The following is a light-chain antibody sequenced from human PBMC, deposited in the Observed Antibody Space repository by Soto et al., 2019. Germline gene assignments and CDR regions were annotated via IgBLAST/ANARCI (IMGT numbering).Light chain of an antibody. Sequence: QSALTQPASVSGSPGQSITISCTGTSSDVGGYNYVSWYQQHPGKAPKLMIYEVSNRPSGVSNRFSGSKSGNTASLTISGYQAEEQADYYSSSYTSSSTLFVFGTGTQVTVL. CDR3: SSYTSSSTLFV. V-gene: IGLV2-14*01. CDR1: SSDVGGYNY. J-gene: IGLJ1*01. CDR2: EVS.